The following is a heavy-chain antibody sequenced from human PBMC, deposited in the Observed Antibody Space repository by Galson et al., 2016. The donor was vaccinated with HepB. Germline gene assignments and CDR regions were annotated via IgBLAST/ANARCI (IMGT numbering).Heavy chain of an antibody. CDR1: GFSFGTYS. J-gene: IGHJ4*02. CDR2: ITSSSGFR. D-gene: IGHD3-3*01. V-gene: IGHV3-48*01. CDR3: ARDRTLSEYLL. Sequence: SLRLSCAASGFSFGTYSMNWVRQAPGKGLEWISYITSSSGFRYYADSVKGRFTVSRDNAKKSLYLQMNSLRAEDTAVYYCARDRTLSEYLLWGQGTLVTVSS.